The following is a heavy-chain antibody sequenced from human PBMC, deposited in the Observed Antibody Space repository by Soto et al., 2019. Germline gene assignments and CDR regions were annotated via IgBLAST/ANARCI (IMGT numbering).Heavy chain of an antibody. CDR2: IYHSGST. V-gene: IGHV4-30-2*01. D-gene: IGHD5-18*01. Sequence: PSETLSLPCAVFGGSISNLGYSWSWIRQPPGKGLKWIGYIYHSGSTYYNPSLKSRVTISVDRSKNQFSLKLSSVTAADTAVYYCARMQLWFPICHGYYGMDVWGQGTTVTVSS. CDR3: ARMQLWFPICHGYYGMDV. CDR1: GGSISNLGYS. J-gene: IGHJ6*02.